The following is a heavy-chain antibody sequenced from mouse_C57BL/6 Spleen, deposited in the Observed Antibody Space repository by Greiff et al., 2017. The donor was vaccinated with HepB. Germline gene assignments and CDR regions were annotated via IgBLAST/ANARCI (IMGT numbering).Heavy chain of an antibody. CDR3: TRSYGSRGGLFAY. V-gene: IGHV1-15*01. D-gene: IGHD1-1*01. CDR2: IDPETGGT. J-gene: IGHJ3*01. CDR1: GYTFTDYE. Sequence: QVQLQQSGAELVRPGASVTLSCKASGYTFTDYEMHWVKQTPVHGLEWIGAIDPETGGTAYNQKFKGKAILTADKSSSTAYMELRSLTSEDSAVYYCTRSYGSRGGLFAYWGQGTLVTVSA.